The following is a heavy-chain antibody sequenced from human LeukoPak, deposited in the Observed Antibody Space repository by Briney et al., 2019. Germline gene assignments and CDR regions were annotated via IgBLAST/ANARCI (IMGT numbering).Heavy chain of an antibody. V-gene: IGHV5-51*01. CDR3: ARRGTYCSSTSCYLGYYMDV. CDR2: IYPGDSDT. Sequence: GESMKISCKGSGYSFTSYWIGWVRQMPGKGLEWMGIIYPGDSDTRYSPSFQGQVTISADKSISTAYLQWSSLKASDTAMYYCARRGTYCSSTSCYLGYYMDVWGKGTTVTVSS. J-gene: IGHJ6*03. D-gene: IGHD2-2*01. CDR1: GYSFTSYW.